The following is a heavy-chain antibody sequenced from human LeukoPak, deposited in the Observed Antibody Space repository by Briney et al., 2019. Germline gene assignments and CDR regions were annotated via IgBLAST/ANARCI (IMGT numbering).Heavy chain of an antibody. Sequence: SETLSLTCAVYGGSFTNYYWTWIRQPPGKGLEWIGEIIHSGSANYNPSLKSRVTISLDTSKNQFSLTAADTAVYYCAILNNAPLGYCSGSSCYRNWFDPWGQGTLVTVSS. CDR1: GGSFTNYY. D-gene: IGHD2-15*01. V-gene: IGHV4-34*12. J-gene: IGHJ5*02. CDR2: IIHSGSA. CDR3: AILNNAPLGYCSGSSCYRNWFDP.